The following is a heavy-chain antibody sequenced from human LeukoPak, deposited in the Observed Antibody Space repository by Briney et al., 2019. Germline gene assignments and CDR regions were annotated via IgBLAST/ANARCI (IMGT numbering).Heavy chain of an antibody. D-gene: IGHD3-9*01. CDR1: GYSISSGYY. V-gene: IGHV4-38-2*02. CDR3: ARQDDILTGYWKSWFDP. Sequence: PSETLSLTCTVSGYSISSGYYWGWIRQPPGKGLEWIGSIYHSGSTYYNPSLKSRVTISVDTSKNQFSLKLSSVTAADTAVYYCARQDDILTGYWKSWFDPWGQGTLVTVSS. J-gene: IGHJ5*02. CDR2: IYHSGST.